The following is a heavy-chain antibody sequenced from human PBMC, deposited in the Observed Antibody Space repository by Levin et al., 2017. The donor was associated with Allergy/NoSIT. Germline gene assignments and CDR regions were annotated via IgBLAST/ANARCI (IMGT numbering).Heavy chain of an antibody. CDR3: ARGGPPNYDYNWGSYRDGYFDY. CDR2: IRNKAHGGTT. D-gene: IGHD3-16*02. CDR1: GFTFGDYA. Sequence: PGGSLRLSCTGSGFTFGDYAMSWVRQAPWKGLEWVGFIRNKAHGGTTEYAASVKGRLTISRDDPKSIAYLQMNSLKTEDTAVYFCARGGPPNYDYNWGSYRDGYFDYWGQGTLVTVSS. V-gene: IGHV3-49*04. J-gene: IGHJ4*02.